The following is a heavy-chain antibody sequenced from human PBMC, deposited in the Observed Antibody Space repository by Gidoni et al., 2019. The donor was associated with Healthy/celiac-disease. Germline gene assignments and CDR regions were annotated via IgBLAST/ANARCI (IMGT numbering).Heavy chain of an antibody. CDR2: ITTSGSPI. CDR1: GFTFSSYS. D-gene: IGHD3-16*01. CDR3: ARGGDAFDI. Sequence: EVLLVESGGGLVQPGGSLRLSCAASGFTFSSYSINWVRQAPGKGLEWVSHITTSGSPIYNADSVKGRFTISRDNAKNSLYLQMNSLRAEDTAVYYCARGGDAFDIWGQGTMVTVSS. V-gene: IGHV3-48*01. J-gene: IGHJ3*02.